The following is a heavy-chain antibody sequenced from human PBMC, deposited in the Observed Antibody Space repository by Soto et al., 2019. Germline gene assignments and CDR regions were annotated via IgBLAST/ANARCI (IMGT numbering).Heavy chain of an antibody. CDR3: ASTVNFVYYFEN. V-gene: IGHV4-31*03. CDR2: IYYSGST. D-gene: IGHD1-7*01. CDR1: GGSISSGGYY. J-gene: IGHJ4*02. Sequence: SETLSLTCTVSGGSISSGGYYWSWIRQHPGKGLEWIGYIYYSGSTYYNPSLKSRVTISVDTSKNQFSLKLSSVTAADTAVYYCASTVNFVYYFENWGQGTLVTV.